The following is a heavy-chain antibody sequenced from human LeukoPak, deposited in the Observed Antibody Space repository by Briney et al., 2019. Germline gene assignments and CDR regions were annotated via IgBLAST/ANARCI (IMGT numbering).Heavy chain of an antibody. D-gene: IGHD6-13*01. Sequence: PSETLSLTCTVSGGSISSSSYYWGWIRQPPGKGLEWIGEINHSGSTNYNPSLKSRVTISVDTSKNQFSLKLSSVTAADTAVYYCARSEYSSSWYRIYYYYMDVWGKGTTVTVSS. CDR2: INHSGST. CDR3: ARSEYSSSWYRIYYYYMDV. J-gene: IGHJ6*03. V-gene: IGHV4-39*07. CDR1: GGSISSSSYY.